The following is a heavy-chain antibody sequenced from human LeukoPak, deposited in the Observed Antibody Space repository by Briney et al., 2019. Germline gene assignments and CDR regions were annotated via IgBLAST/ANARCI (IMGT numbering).Heavy chain of an antibody. J-gene: IGHJ4*02. CDR3: ARVGKAAAALVY. CDR1: GFTFSSYA. V-gene: IGHV3-23*01. D-gene: IGHD6-13*01. Sequence: GGSLRLSCAVSGFTFSSYAMSWVRQAPGKGLEWVSAISGTSGRTYYAGSVKGRFTISRDNAKNSLYLQMNSLRAEDTAVYYCARVGKAAAALVYWGQGTLVTVSS. CDR2: ISGTSGRT.